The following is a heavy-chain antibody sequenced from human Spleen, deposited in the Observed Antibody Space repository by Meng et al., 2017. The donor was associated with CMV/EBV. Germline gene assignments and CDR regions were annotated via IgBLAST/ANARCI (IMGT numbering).Heavy chain of an antibody. D-gene: IGHD3-10*01. Sequence: SETLSLTCAVYGGSLSGYYWSWIRQPPGKGLEWIGEINHSGSTNYNPSLKSRVTISVDTSKNQFSLKLSSVTAADTAVYYCARGGLRFGESYGMDVWGQGTTVTVSS. CDR2: INHSGST. V-gene: IGHV4-34*01. J-gene: IGHJ6*02. CDR3: ARGGLRFGESYGMDV. CDR1: GGSLSGYY.